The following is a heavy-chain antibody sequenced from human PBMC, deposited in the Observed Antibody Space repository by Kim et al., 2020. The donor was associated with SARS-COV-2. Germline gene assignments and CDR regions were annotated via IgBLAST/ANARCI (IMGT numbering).Heavy chain of an antibody. CDR3: ARDAGDCSSTSCYSWFDP. CDR2: IYYSGST. Sequence: SETLSLTCTVSGGSISSYYWSWIRQPPGKGLEWIGYIYYSGSTNYNPSLKSRVTISVDTSKNQFSLKLSSVPAADTAVYYCARDAGDCSSTSCYSWFDPWGQGTLVTVSS. V-gene: IGHV4-59*13. CDR1: GGSISSYY. D-gene: IGHD2-2*02. J-gene: IGHJ5*02.